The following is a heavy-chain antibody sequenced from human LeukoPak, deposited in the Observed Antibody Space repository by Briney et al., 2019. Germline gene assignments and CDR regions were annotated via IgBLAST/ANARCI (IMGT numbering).Heavy chain of an antibody. CDR3: ARHYGP. D-gene: IGHD3-10*01. CDR1: TFSRYW. J-gene: IGHJ4*02. Sequence: TFSRYWVSWVRQPPGKGLEWIGSIYYSGSTYYNPSLKSRVTISVDTSKNQFSLKLNSVTATDTAVYYCARHYGPWGQGTLVTVSS. CDR2: IYYSGST. V-gene: IGHV4-39*01.